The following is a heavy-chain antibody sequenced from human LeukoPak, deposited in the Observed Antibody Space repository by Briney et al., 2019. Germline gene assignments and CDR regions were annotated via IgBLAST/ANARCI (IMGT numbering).Heavy chain of an antibody. V-gene: IGHV3-21*01. CDR2: ISSSSSYI. D-gene: IGHD1-26*01. CDR1: GLTFSSYS. CDR3: ARDPFTTKWELTVWYYFDY. Sequence: GGSLRLSCAASGLTFSSYSMNWVRQAPGKGLEWVSSISSSSSYIYYADSVKGRFTISRDNAKNSLYLQMNSLRAEDTAVYYCARDPFTTKWELTVWYYFDYWGQGTQVTVSS. J-gene: IGHJ4*02.